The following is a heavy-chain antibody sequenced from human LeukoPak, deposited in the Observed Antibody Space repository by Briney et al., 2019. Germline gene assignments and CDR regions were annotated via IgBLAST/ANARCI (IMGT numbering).Heavy chain of an antibody. D-gene: IGHD5-12*01. Sequence: WAPVKVSCKASGYTFTGYYMHWVRQAPGQGLEWMGWINPNSGGTNYAQKFQGRVTMTRDTSISTAYMELSRLRSDDTAVYYCAKLLPNIVATTPWGQGTLVTVSS. CDR1: GYTFTGYY. CDR2: INPNSGGT. J-gene: IGHJ5*02. CDR3: AKLLPNIVATTP. V-gene: IGHV1-2*02.